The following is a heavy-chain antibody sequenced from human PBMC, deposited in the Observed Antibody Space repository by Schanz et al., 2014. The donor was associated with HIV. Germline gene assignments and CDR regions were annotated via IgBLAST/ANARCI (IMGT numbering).Heavy chain of an antibody. CDR2: VSHSGSN. CDR1: GGSFSGYY. Sequence: QLYLQQWGSGLFKPAETLSLTCGVFGGSFSGYYWGWIRQSPEKGLEWIGEVSHSGSNNYNPSLKSRLTISLDTSKSQFSLKVKSVPAADTALYYCARRPKRWLDQVNSAGAFDVWGPGTLVTVSS. CDR3: ARRPKRWLDQVNSAGAFDV. V-gene: IGHV4-34*01. D-gene: IGHD5-12*01. J-gene: IGHJ3*01.